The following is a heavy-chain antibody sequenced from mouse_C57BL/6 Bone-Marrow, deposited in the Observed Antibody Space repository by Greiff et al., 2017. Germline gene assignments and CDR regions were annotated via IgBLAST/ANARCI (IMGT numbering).Heavy chain of an antibody. J-gene: IGHJ4*01. CDR3: ARMGLGAMDY. V-gene: IGHV1-76*01. CDR2: IYPGSGNT. CDR1: GYTFTDYY. D-gene: IGHD4-1*01. Sequence: VKLMESGAELVRPGASVKLSCKASGYTFTDYYINWVKQRPGQGLEWIARIYPGSGNTYYNEKFKGKATLTAEKSSSTAYMQLSSLTSEDSAVYFCARMGLGAMDYWGQGTSVTVSS.